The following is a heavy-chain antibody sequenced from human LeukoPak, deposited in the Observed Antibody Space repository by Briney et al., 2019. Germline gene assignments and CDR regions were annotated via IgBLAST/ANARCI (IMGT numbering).Heavy chain of an antibody. V-gene: IGHV3-53*01. CDR1: GFTVSSNY. CDR3: AREGGYSYGLYYFDY. CDR2: IYSGGST. Sequence: PGGSLRLSCAASGFTVSSNYMSWVRQAPGKGLEWVSVIYSGGSTYYADSVKGRFTISRDNSKNTLYLQMNSLRAEDTAVYYCAREGGYSYGLYYFDYWGQGTPVTVSS. J-gene: IGHJ4*02. D-gene: IGHD5-18*01.